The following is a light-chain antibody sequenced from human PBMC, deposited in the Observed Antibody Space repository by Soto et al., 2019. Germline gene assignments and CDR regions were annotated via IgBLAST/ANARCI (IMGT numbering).Light chain of an antibody. CDR1: SSDIGGYNY. Sequence: QSALTQPASVSGSPGQSITISCTGTSSDIGGYNYVSWYQQHPGKAPKLIIYEVSKRPSGVPDRFSGSKSGNTASMTISGLQAEDEANYYCCSYAGNNIFVFGTGTKVTVL. CDR3: CSYAGNNIFV. CDR2: EVS. V-gene: IGLV2-23*02. J-gene: IGLJ1*01.